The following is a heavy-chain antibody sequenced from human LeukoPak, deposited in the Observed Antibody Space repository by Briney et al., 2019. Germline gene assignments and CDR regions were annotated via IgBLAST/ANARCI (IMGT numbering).Heavy chain of an antibody. D-gene: IGHD1-7*01. CDR2: ISYRGHT. V-gene: IGHV4-38-2*02. CDR1: GDSISTNYY. Sequence: PSETLSLTCTVSGDSISTNYYWACLRQPPGKGLEWIGSISYRGHTYYSSSLQGRVSISMDTSKNQFSLKLTSVTATDTAVYYCARGGTGTIDYWGQGTLVTVSS. J-gene: IGHJ4*02. CDR3: ARGGTGTIDY.